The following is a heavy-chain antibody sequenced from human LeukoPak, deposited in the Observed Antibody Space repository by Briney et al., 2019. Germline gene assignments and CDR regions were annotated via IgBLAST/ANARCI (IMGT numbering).Heavy chain of an antibody. CDR2: IGSSGVSM. Sequence: PGGSLRLSCAASGFTFSDYAMSWVRQAPGKGLEWVSGIGSSGVSMYYADSVKGRFTISRDNSKNTLFLQMNSLRVEDTAPYYCAKSVAIYFYYGLDVWGQGTTVTVSS. V-gene: IGHV3-23*01. CDR1: GFTFSDYA. CDR3: AKSVAIYFYYGLDV. D-gene: IGHD3-3*01. J-gene: IGHJ6*02.